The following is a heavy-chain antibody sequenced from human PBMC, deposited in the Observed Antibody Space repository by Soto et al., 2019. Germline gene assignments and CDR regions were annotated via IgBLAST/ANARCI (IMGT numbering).Heavy chain of an antibody. CDR3: ARDLASHSGYDFYFDY. D-gene: IGHD5-12*01. J-gene: IGHJ4*02. Sequence: ASVKVSCKASGGTFSSYPISWVRQAPGQGLEWMGRIIPILGIANYAQKFQGRVTITADKSTSTAYMELSSLRSEDTAVYYCARDLASHSGYDFYFDYWGQGTLVTVSS. CDR1: GGTFSSYP. CDR2: IIPILGIA. V-gene: IGHV1-69*04.